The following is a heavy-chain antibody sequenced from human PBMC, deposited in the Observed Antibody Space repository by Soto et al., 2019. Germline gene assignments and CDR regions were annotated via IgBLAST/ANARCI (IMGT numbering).Heavy chain of an antibody. CDR2: IGGGDDDT. V-gene: IGHV3-23*01. Sequence: EVQGFEAWGGLGPPGGSLRLPRAAPGITFWLYAMSWGPQAPGKGPGGGSAIGGGDDDTYYADSVKGRFTISRDNSKNTLFLQMNSLRAEDTAVYYCAKDRMNHNSVWDPFDIWGQGTMVTVSS. J-gene: IGHJ3*02. CDR3: AKDRMNHNSVWDPFDI. D-gene: IGHD1-20*01. CDR1: GITFWLYA.